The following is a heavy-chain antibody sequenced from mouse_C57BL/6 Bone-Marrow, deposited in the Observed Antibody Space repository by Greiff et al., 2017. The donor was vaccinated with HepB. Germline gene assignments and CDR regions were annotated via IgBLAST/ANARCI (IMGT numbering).Heavy chain of an antibody. J-gene: IGHJ1*03. D-gene: IGHD2-5*01. CDR1: GYSITSGYY. V-gene: IGHV3-6*01. CDR3: ADYSNYDWYFDV. Sequence: EVHLVESGPGLVKPSQSLSLTCSVTGYSITSGYYWNWIRQFPGNKLEWMGYISYDGSNNYNPSLKNRISITRDTSKNQFFLKLNSVTTEDTATYYCADYSNYDWYFDVWGTGTTVTVSS. CDR2: ISYDGSN.